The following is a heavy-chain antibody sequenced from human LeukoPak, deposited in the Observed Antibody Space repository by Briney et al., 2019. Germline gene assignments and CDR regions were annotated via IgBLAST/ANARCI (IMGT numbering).Heavy chain of an antibody. Sequence: SETLSLTCAVSGGSISSGGYSWSWIRQPPGKGLEWIGYIYHSGSTYYNPSLKSRVTISVDRSKNQFSLKLSSVTAADTAVYYCARGQLEAFDIWGQGTMVTVSS. D-gene: IGHD1-1*01. V-gene: IGHV4-30-2*01. CDR2: IYHSGST. CDR3: ARGQLEAFDI. CDR1: GGSISSGGYS. J-gene: IGHJ3*02.